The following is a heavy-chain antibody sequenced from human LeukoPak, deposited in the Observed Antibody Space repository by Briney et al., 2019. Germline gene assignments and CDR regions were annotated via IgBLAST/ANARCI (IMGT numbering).Heavy chain of an antibody. CDR1: GFTFSSYG. CDR2: IRYDGSNK. V-gene: IGHV3-30*02. Sequence: PGGSLRLSCAASGFTFSSYGMHWVRQAPGKGLEWVAFIRYDGSNKYYADSVKGRFTISRDNSKNTLYLQMNSLRAEDTAVYYCARDRGMAGYCSSTSCPGHDAFDIWGQGTMVTVSS. J-gene: IGHJ3*02. D-gene: IGHD2-2*03. CDR3: ARDRGMAGYCSSTSCPGHDAFDI.